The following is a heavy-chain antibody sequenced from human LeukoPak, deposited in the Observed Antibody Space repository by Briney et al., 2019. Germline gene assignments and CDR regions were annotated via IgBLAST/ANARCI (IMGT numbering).Heavy chain of an antibody. J-gene: IGHJ4*02. V-gene: IGHV1-2*02. CDR1: GYTFTSNY. Sequence: GASVKVSCKAFGYTFTSNYMHWVRQAPGQGPEWMGWINPNSGDTKSAPKFQGRVAMTRVTSINTAYMEVSGLTPDDTAIYYCAKRGGALSHWGQGTPVTVTS. CDR2: INPNSGDT. CDR3: AKRGGALSH. D-gene: IGHD2-21*01.